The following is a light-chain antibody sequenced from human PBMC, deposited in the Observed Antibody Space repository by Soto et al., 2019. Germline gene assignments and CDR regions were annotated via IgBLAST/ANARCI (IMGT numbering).Light chain of an antibody. CDR3: QQYHSSSIT. CDR1: QGISSY. CDR2: DAS. V-gene: IGKV1-8*01. J-gene: IGKJ5*01. Sequence: AIRMTQSPSSLSASTGDRVTITCRASQGISSYLAWYQQKPGKAPKLLIYDASSLKSGVPSRFSGGGSGTEFTLTISSLQPDDFATYYCQQYHSSSITFGQGTRLEIK.